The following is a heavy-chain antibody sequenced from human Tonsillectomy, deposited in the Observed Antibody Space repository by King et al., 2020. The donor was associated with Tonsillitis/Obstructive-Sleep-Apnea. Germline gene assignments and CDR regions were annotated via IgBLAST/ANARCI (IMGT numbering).Heavy chain of an antibody. CDR3: AGHYDARGYSYGLFDY. CDR2: TYPGDSDT. D-gene: IGHD5-18*01. CDR1: GYSFTSYW. V-gene: IGHV5-51*01. J-gene: IGHJ4*02. Sequence: VQLVESGAEGKKPGESLKISCKGSGYSFTSYWIGWVRQMPGKGLEWMGITYPGDSDTRYSPSFQGQVTISADTSISTAYLQWGSLKASDTAMNYGAGHYDARGYSYGLFDYWGQGTLVTVSS.